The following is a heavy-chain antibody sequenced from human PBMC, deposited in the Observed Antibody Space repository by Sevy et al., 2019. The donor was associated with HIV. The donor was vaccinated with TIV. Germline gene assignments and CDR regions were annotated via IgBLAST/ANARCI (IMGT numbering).Heavy chain of an antibody. CDR1: GFTFSSYS. CDR3: ARDPGVLWFGELGGPFDY. V-gene: IGHV3-21*01. J-gene: IGHJ4*02. D-gene: IGHD3-10*01. CDR2: ISSSSSYI. Sequence: GGSLRLSCAASGFTFSSYSMNWVRQAPGKGLEWVSSISSSSSYIYYADSVKGRFTISRDNAKNSLYLQMNSLRAEDTAVYYCARDPGVLWFGELGGPFDYWDQGTLVTVSS.